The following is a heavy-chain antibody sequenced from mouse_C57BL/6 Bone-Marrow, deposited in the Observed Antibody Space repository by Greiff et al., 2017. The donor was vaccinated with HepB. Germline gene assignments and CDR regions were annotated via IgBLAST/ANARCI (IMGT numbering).Heavy chain of an antibody. Sequence: VQLVESGPGLVKPSQSLFLTCSITGFPITSGYYWIWIRQSPGKPLEWLGYITHSGETFYNPTHQSPNSITRETSKNQFFLQLDSVTTEDTAMYYCAGDHRVYDGYLDYWGQGTTLTVSS. D-gene: IGHD2-3*01. CDR1: GFPITSGYY. J-gene: IGHJ2*01. CDR3: AGDHRVYDGYLDY. CDR2: ITHSGET. V-gene: IGHV12-3*01.